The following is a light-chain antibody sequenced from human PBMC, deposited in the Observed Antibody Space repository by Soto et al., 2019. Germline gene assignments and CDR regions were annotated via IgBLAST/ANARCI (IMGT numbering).Light chain of an antibody. V-gene: IGKV3-15*01. Sequence: EIVMTQSPATLSVSPGERATLSCRASQRVSSNLAGYQQKPGQAPRLLIYGASTRATGIPARFSGGGSGSHFSLTISSPQSEDFAVYYCQQYHNCPSYTFGQGTKLAIK. CDR1: QRVSSN. J-gene: IGKJ2*01. CDR3: QQYHNCPSYT. CDR2: GAS.